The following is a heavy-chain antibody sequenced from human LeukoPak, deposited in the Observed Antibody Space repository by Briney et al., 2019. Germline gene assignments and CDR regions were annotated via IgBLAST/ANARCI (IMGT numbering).Heavy chain of an antibody. CDR1: GYSFTSYW. CDR3: ARGGPRAAAGKNWFDP. CDR2: IYPGDSDT. Sequence: GESLKISCKGSGYSFTSYWIGWVRQLPGKGLEWMGIIYPGDSDTRYSPSFQGQVTISADKSISTAYLQWSSLKASDTAMYSCARGGPRAAAGKNWFDPWGQGTLVTVSS. V-gene: IGHV5-51*01. D-gene: IGHD6-13*01. J-gene: IGHJ5*02.